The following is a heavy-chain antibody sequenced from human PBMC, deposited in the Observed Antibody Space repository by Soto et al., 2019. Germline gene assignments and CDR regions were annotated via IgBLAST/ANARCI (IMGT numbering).Heavy chain of an antibody. CDR2: ISESGTGT. D-gene: IGHD6-13*01. CDR3: AKGLINGRWYAED. J-gene: IGHJ4*02. V-gene: IGHV3-23*01. Sequence: EVHLLESGGGLVQPGESLRLSCGASGFTFRTCVMTWVRQAPGKGLEWVSFISESGTGTYYADSVKGRFTIPRDNSKNTMYLQMNNLRAEDTGVYYCAKGLINGRWYAEDWGQGTLVTVSS. CDR1: GFTFRTCV.